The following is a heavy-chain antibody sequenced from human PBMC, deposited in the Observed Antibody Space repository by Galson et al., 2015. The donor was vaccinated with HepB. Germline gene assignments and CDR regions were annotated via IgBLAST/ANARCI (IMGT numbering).Heavy chain of an antibody. CDR2: IWYDGSNK. Sequence: SLRLSCAASGFTFSSYGMHWVRQAPGKGLEWVAVIWYDGSNKYYADSVKGRFTISRDNSKNTLYLQMNSLRAEDTAVYYCARGRHYFGSGSYYLPNYYGMDVWGQGTTVTVSS. V-gene: IGHV3-33*01. CDR1: GFTFSSYG. J-gene: IGHJ6*02. D-gene: IGHD3-10*01. CDR3: ARGRHYFGSGSYYLPNYYGMDV.